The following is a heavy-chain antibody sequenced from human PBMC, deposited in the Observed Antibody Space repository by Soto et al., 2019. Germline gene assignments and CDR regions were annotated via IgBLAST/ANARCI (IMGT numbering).Heavy chain of an antibody. CDR3: ARALREGLPIYSFDS. Sequence: QVTLKESGPVLVKPTETLTLTCTVSGFSLSKARMGVSWIRQPPGKALEWLAHIFWNDERSYNTSLKSRLTISRDTSKSQVVLTMTNVDPVDTGTYFCARALREGLPIYSFDSWGQGTLVTVSS. D-gene: IGHD1-26*01. J-gene: IGHJ4*02. V-gene: IGHV2-26*01. CDR2: IFWNDER. CDR1: GFSLSKARMG.